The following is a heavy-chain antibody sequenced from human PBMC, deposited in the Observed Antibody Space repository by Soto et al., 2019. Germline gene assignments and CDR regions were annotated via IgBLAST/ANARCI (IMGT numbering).Heavy chain of an antibody. Sequence: GASVKVSFKASRYTFTMYYMHWVRQAPGQGLDWMGIINPSGGSTSYAQKFQGRVTMTRDTSTSTVYMELSSLRSEDTAVYYCARRRRDYDFWSGYYYGMDVWGQGTTVTVSS. CDR3: ARRRRDYDFWSGYYYGMDV. J-gene: IGHJ6*02. CDR2: INPSGGST. CDR1: RYTFTMYY. D-gene: IGHD3-3*01. V-gene: IGHV1-46*01.